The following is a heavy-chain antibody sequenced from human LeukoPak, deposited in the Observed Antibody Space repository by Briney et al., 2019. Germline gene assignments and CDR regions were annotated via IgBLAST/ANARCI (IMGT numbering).Heavy chain of an antibody. CDR1: GYTFTGYY. CDR3: ARGARGLTNYDSSGYQNWFDP. Sequence: ASVKVSCKASGYTFTGYYMHWVRQAPGQGLEWMGWINPNSGGTNYAQKFQGRVTMTRDTSISTAYMELSRLRSDDTAVYYCARGARGLTNYDSSGYQNWFDPWGQGTLVTVSS. V-gene: IGHV1-2*02. J-gene: IGHJ5*02. D-gene: IGHD3-22*01. CDR2: INPNSGGT.